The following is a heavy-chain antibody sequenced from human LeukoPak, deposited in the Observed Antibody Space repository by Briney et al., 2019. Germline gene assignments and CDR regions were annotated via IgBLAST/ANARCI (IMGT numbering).Heavy chain of an antibody. Sequence: SETLSLTCTVSRGSISSYYWSWIRQPPGKGLEWIGYIYTSGSTNYNPSLKSRVTISVDTSKNQFSLKLSSVTAADTAVYYCARLYNWNYPYYYYMDVWGKGTTVTVSS. V-gene: IGHV4-4*09. CDR1: RGSISSYY. J-gene: IGHJ6*03. CDR3: ARLYNWNYPYYYYMDV. CDR2: IYTSGST. D-gene: IGHD1-7*01.